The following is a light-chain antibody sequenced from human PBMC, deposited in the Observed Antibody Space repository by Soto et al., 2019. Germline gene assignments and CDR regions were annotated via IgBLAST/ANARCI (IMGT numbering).Light chain of an antibody. CDR1: TSDIGAYNY. Sequence: QSVLTQPPSASGSLGQSVTISCTGTTSDIGAYNYVSWYQQRPGKAPKLIIYEVTRRPSGVPDRIFGSKSYTTASLTVSGLQAEDEADYYCSSFAGTNSFVFGTGTKLTVL. V-gene: IGLV2-8*01. CDR3: SSFAGTNSFV. CDR2: EVT. J-gene: IGLJ1*01.